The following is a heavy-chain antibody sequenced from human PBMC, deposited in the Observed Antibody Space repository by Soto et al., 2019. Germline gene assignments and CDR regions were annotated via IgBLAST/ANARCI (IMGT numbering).Heavy chain of an antibody. CDR2: ILKDGSDQ. D-gene: IGHD1-1*01. CDR3: ARDDEYPDNAFDY. Sequence: QVQLAESGGGVVQPGRSLRLSCAATGFTFSNYGMHWVRQAPGKGLEWVAVILKDGSDQKYADSMKGRFTISRDNSENTLYLHMNSLRAADTAVYYCARDDEYPDNAFDYWGQGTLVTVSS. J-gene: IGHJ4*02. CDR1: GFTFSNYG. V-gene: IGHV3-33*01.